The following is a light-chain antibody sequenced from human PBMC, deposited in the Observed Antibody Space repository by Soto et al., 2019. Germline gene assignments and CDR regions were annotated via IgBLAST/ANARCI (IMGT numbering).Light chain of an antibody. V-gene: IGLV2-8*01. CDR2: EVS. Sequence: QSVLTQPPSASRSPGQSVTISCTGTSSDVGGYNYVSWYQQHPGKAPKLMIYEVSKRPSGVPDRLSGSKSGNTASLTVSGLQVEDEADYYCASYTGSDTLVFGGGTKLTVL. CDR1: SSDVGGYNY. CDR3: ASYTGSDTLV. J-gene: IGLJ2*01.